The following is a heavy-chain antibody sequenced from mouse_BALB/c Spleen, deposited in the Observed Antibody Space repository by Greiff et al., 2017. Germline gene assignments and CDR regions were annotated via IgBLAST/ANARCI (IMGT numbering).Heavy chain of an antibody. J-gene: IGHJ4*01. Sequence: VQRVESGAELVRPGTSVKISCKASGYTFTNYWLGWVKQRPGHGLEWIGDIYPGGGYTNYNEKFKGKATLTADTSSSTAYMQLSSLTSEDSAVYFCARSSGDYDGNAMDYWGQGTSVTVSS. V-gene: IGHV1-63*02. D-gene: IGHD2-4*01. CDR2: IYPGGGYT. CDR1: GYTFTNYW. CDR3: ARSSGDYDGNAMDY.